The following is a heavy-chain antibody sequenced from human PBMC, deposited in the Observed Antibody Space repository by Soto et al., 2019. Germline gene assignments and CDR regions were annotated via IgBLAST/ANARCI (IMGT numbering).Heavy chain of an antibody. D-gene: IGHD3-22*01. J-gene: IGHJ4*02. V-gene: IGHV3-30-3*01. CDR1: GFTFSSYA. Sequence: QVQLVESGGGVVQPGRSLRLSCAASGFTFSSYAMHWVRQAPGKGLEWVAVISYDGSNKYYADSVKGRFTISRDNSKNTLYLQMNSLRAEGTAVYYCARLDSSGLNFDYWGQGTLVTVSS. CDR2: ISYDGSNK. CDR3: ARLDSSGLNFDY.